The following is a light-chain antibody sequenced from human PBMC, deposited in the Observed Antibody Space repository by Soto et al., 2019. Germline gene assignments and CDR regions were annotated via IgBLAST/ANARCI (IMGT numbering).Light chain of an antibody. V-gene: IGKV3-11*01. J-gene: IGKJ2*01. Sequence: EIVLTQSPATLSLSPGERATLSCRASQSVSSYLAWYQQKPGQAPRLLIYDASNRATGIPARFSGGGSGTDFTLTISSLEPEDFAVYYCQQSFNWPRFTFGQGPKREIK. CDR3: QQSFNWPRFT. CDR2: DAS. CDR1: QSVSSY.